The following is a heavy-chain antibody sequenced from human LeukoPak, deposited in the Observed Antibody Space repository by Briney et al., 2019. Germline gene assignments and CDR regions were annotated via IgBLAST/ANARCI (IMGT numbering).Heavy chain of an antibody. CDR3: ARGGGLDV. D-gene: IGHD3-16*01. CDR1: GFTFSGCW. CDR2: INHNGNVN. V-gene: IGHV3-7*03. J-gene: IGHJ6*02. Sequence: GGSLKLSCEASGFTFSGCWMNWARQAPGKGLEWVASINHNGNVNYYVDSVKGRFTISRDNAKNSLYLQMSNLRAEDTAVYFCARGGGLDVWGQGATVTVSS.